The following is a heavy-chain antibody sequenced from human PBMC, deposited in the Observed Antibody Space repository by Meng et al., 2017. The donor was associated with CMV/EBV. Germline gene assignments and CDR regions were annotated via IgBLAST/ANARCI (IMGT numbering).Heavy chain of an antibody. CDR3: TGDSVSNPNLDY. D-gene: IGHD3-10*01. CDR1: GFNVRDKY. V-gene: IGHV3-66*01. Sequence: LVEAGGGLVQPGGSLRRCGAASGFNVRDKYMSWVRQAPGKGLEWVCIIYRGDNTYYIDSVKDRFTVSRDNSKNTMYLQMNSLRVEDTAVYYCTGDSVSNPNLDYWGQGTLVTVSS. J-gene: IGHJ4*02. CDR2: IYRGDNT.